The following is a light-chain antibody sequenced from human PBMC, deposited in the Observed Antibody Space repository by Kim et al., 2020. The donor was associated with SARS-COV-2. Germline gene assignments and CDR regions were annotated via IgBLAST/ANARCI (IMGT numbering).Light chain of an antibody. CDR2: QDS. V-gene: IGLV3-1*01. Sequence: SVSPGQTASITCSGDKLGEKYACWYQQKPGQSPVLGIYQDSKRPSGIPERFSGSNSGNTATLTISGTQAMDEADYYCQAWDSSTVVFGGGTQLTVL. J-gene: IGLJ2*01. CDR1: KLGEKY. CDR3: QAWDSSTVV.